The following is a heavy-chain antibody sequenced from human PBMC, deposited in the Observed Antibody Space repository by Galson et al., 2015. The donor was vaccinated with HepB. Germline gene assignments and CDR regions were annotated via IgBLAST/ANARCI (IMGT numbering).Heavy chain of an antibody. D-gene: IGHD5-18*01. CDR3: ARSGGGQIQLWVY. Sequence: SVKVSCKASGYTFTSYAMHWVRQAPGQRLEWMGWINAGNGNTKYSQKFQGRVTITRDTSAGTAYMELSSLRSEDTAVYYCARSGGGQIQLWVYWGQGTLVTVSS. J-gene: IGHJ4*02. CDR1: GYTFTSYA. V-gene: IGHV1-3*01. CDR2: INAGNGNT.